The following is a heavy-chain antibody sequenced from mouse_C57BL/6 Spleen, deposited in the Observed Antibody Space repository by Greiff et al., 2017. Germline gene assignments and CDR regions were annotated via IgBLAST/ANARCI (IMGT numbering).Heavy chain of an antibody. D-gene: IGHD2-4*01. CDR1: GYAFSSSW. CDR3: AKGAYYDLAY. Sequence: QVQLQQSGPELVKPGASVKISCKASGYAFSSSWMTWVKQRPGQGLEWIGRIYPGGGDTNYNGKFKGKATLTADKSSSTAYMQLSSLTSEDSAVYFCAKGAYYDLAYWGQGTLVTVSA. CDR2: IYPGGGDT. J-gene: IGHJ3*01. V-gene: IGHV1-82*01.